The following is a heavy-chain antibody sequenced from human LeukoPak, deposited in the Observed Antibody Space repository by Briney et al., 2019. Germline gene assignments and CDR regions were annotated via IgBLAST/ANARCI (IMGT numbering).Heavy chain of an antibody. CDR2: IKEDGSEK. CDR3: ARDEQWLRTFDI. Sequence: GSLRLSCAASGFTFSSYWMSWVRRAPGKGLEWVANIKEDGSEKFYVDSVKGRFTISRDNAKNSLYLQLNSLRVEDTAVYYCARDEQWLRTFDIWGQGTMVTVSS. V-gene: IGHV3-7*01. J-gene: IGHJ3*02. D-gene: IGHD6-19*01. CDR1: GFTFSSYW.